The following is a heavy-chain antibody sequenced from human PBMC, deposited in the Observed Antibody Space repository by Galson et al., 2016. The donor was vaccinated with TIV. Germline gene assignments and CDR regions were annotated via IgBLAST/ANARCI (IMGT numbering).Heavy chain of an antibody. CDR1: GFTFSNFG. V-gene: IGHV3-30*02. J-gene: IGHJ6*03. Sequence: SLRLSCATSGFTFSNFGMHWVRQAPGKGLEWVAFIRYDGSNKYFADSVKGRFTISRDNSKNTLYLQMNNLRAEDTAVFYCAKDGDDNAFVHLFYYYMDVWGKGTTVTVSS. CDR3: AKDGDDNAFVHLFYYYMDV. CDR2: IRYDGSNK. D-gene: IGHD7-27*01.